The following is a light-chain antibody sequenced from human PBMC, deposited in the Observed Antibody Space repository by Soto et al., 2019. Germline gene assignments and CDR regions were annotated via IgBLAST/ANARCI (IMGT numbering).Light chain of an antibody. Sequence: QLVLTQSPSASASLGASVKLTCTLSSGHSSYAIAWHQQQPEKGPRYLMKVNSDGSHNTGDGIPDRFPGSSAGAERYLTISSLQSADEAGYYCQTWGAGFSVVFGGGTKLTVL. J-gene: IGLJ2*01. CDR1: SGHSSYA. CDR2: VNSDGSH. V-gene: IGLV4-69*01. CDR3: QTWGAGFSVV.